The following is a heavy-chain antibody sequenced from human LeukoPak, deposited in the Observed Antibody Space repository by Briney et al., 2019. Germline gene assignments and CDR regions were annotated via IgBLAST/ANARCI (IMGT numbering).Heavy chain of an antibody. CDR2: IIPILGTA. Sequence: SVKVSCKASGGTFSSHAISWVRQAPRQGLEWMGAIIPILGTANYAQKFQGRVTMTRDTSTSTVYMELSSLRSEDTAVYYCAREGFPPKISDFWSGLGPYYYYGMDVWGQGTTVTVSS. D-gene: IGHD3-3*01. CDR1: GGTFSSHA. CDR3: AREGFPPKISDFWSGLGPYYYYGMDV. J-gene: IGHJ6*02. V-gene: IGHV1-69*10.